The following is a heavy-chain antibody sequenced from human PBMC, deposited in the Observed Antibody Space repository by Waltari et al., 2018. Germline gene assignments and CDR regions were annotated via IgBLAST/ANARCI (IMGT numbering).Heavy chain of an antibody. D-gene: IGHD1-26*01. V-gene: IGHV4-61*02. CDR2: IYTSGST. CDR1: GGSIRSGSSY. CDR3: ARAGFYSGSYYSSDYFDY. J-gene: IGHJ4*02. Sequence: QVQLQESGPGLVKPSQTLSLTCTVSGGSIRSGSSYWSWIRQPAGKGLEWIGRIYTSGSTNYNPSLKSRVTISVDTSKNQFSLKLSSVTAADTAVYYCARAGFYSGSYYSSDYFDYWGQGTLVTVSS.